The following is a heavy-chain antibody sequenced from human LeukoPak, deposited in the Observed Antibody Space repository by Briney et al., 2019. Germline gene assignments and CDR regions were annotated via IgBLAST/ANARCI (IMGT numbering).Heavy chain of an antibody. CDR1: GYTFTGYY. CDR3: ARVGVDLWFDP. J-gene: IGHJ5*02. Sequence: ASVKVSCKASGYTFTGYYMHWVRQAPGQGLEWMGWINPNRGGTNYAQKFQGRVTMTRDTSISTAYMELSRLRSDDTAIYYCARVGVDLWFDPWGQGTLVTVSS. CDR2: INPNRGGT. V-gene: IGHV1-2*02. D-gene: IGHD3/OR15-3a*01.